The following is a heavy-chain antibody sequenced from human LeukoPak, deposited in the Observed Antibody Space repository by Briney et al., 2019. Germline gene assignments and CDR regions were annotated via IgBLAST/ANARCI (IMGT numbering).Heavy chain of an antibody. CDR1: GYTFTSYD. D-gene: IGHD2-15*01. CDR2: MDPNSGNT. J-gene: IGHJ6*03. V-gene: IGHV1-8*01. CDR3: AKSQSGYYYYYMDV. Sequence: ASVKVSCKASGYTFTSYDINWVRQATGQGLEWMGWMDPNSGNTGYAQKFQGRVTITRNTSISTAYMELSSLRSEDTAVYYCAKSQSGYYYYYMDVWGKGTTVTISS.